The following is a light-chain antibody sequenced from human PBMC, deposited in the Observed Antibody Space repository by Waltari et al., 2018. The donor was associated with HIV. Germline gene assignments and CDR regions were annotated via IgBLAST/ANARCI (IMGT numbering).Light chain of an antibody. Sequence: QSALTQTASVSGSPGQSITISCTGTNSDVGGYNFVSWYQHNPGRAPNLILYDVTNRPSGVSNRFSGSKSGNTASLTISGLQAEDEADYFCSSYTRSSTHYVFGTGTKVTVL. CDR1: NSDVGGYNF. CDR3: SSYTRSSTHYV. J-gene: IGLJ1*01. CDR2: DVT. V-gene: IGLV2-14*03.